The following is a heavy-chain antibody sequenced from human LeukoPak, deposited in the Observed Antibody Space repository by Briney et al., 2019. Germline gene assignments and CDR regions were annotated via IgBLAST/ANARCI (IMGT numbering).Heavy chain of an antibody. J-gene: IGHJ4*02. D-gene: IGHD1-26*01. CDR3: ARGGYSGTYYFDY. CDR1: GFTFSTYG. CDR2: VWYDGSNI. Sequence: GGSLRLSCAASGFTFSTYGMHWVRQAPGKGLEWVAVVWYDGSNIHYVDSVKGRFTISRDNSKSRLYLQMNSLTAEDTAVYYCARGGYSGTYYFDYWGQGTLVTVSS. V-gene: IGHV3-33*01.